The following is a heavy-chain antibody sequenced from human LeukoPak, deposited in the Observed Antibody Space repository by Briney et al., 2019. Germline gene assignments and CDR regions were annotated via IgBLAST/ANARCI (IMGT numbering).Heavy chain of an antibody. D-gene: IGHD4-17*01. CDR1: GFTFSSYN. Sequence: GGSLRLSCAASGFTFSSYNMKWVRQAPGKGLEWVSSISSRSSYIFYADSVKGRFTISRDNAKNPLYLQMNSLRAEDMALYYCARGGHGDYYFNYWGQGTLVTASS. V-gene: IGHV3-21*01. CDR2: ISSRSSYI. J-gene: IGHJ4*02. CDR3: ARGGHGDYYFNY.